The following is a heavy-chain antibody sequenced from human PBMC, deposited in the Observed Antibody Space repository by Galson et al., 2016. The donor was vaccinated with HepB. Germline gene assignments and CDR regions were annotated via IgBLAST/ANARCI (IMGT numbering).Heavy chain of an antibody. CDR2: IYPGDSDT. J-gene: IGHJ4*02. CDR3: ARTVSIAAAGGADY. D-gene: IGHD6-13*01. V-gene: IGHV5-51*01. CDR1: GSSFTNYW. Sequence: QSGAEVTTPGESLEISCTGSGSSFTNYWIAWVRQMPGKGLEWMGIIYPGDSDTKYSPSSQGPVTISADNSISTAYLQWSSLKASETAMYYCARTVSIAAAGGADYWGQGTLVTVAS.